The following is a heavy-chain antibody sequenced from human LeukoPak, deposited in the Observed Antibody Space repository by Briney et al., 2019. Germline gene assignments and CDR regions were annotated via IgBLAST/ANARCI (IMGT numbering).Heavy chain of an antibody. D-gene: IGHD2-21*01. CDR3: ARDVAYSAFDY. CDR2: ISGSGGST. J-gene: IGHJ4*02. Sequence: GGSLRLSCAASGFTFSSYGMSWVRQAPGKGLEWVSAISGSGGSTYYADSVKGRFTISRDNSKNTLYLQMNSLRAEDTGVFYCARDVAYSAFDYWGQGTLVTVSS. CDR1: GFTFSSYG. V-gene: IGHV3-23*01.